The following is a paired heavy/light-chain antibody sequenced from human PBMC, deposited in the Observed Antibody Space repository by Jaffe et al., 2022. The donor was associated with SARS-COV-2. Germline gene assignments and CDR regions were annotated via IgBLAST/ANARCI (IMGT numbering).Heavy chain of an antibody. J-gene: IGHJ5*02. CDR2: ISSSGSWI. V-gene: IGHV3-21*04. CDR3: ARGLAVAGNFDP. Sequence: EVQLVESGGGLVKPGGSLRLSCAASGFNFSNYNMNWVRQAPGKGLEWVSSISSSGSWIFYADSVKGRFTISRDNAKNSLYLQMNSLRDEDTAVYYCARGLAVAGNFDPWGQGTLVTVSS. CDR1: GFNFSNYN. D-gene: IGHD6-19*01.
Light chain of an antibody. Sequence: EIVLTQSPATLSLSPGERATLSCRASQSVSNSLAWYQHKPGQAPRLLIHDATNRATGIPARFSGSGSGTDFTLTISSLEPEDFAVYYCQHRSNWPPDFGGGTKVEI. CDR3: QHRSNWPPD. CDR2: DAT. J-gene: IGKJ4*01. CDR1: QSVSNS. V-gene: IGKV3-11*01.